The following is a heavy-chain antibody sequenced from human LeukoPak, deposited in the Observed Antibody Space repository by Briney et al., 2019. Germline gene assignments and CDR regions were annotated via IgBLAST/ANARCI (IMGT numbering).Heavy chain of an antibody. V-gene: IGHV3-74*01. CDR2: IKKDWRST. Sequence: PGGSLRLSCAASGFTFSSYWMQWVRQAPGKGLVGVSRIKKDWRSTSYAASVKGRFTISRDNAKNTLYPQMNSLRAEDTAVYYCARGSYYSDSSGYSPGAYWGQGTLVTVSS. J-gene: IGHJ4*02. CDR3: ARGSYYSDSSGYSPGAY. CDR1: GFTFSSYW. D-gene: IGHD3-22*01.